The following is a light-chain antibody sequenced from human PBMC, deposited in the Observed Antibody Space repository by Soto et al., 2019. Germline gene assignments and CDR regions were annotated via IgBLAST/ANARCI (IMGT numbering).Light chain of an antibody. CDR2: GAS. V-gene: IGKV3-20*01. J-gene: IGKJ1*01. CDR1: QTVIHNY. Sequence: EIVLTQSPDTLSLSPGETATLSCRASQTVIHNYLAWHQHKPGQAPRLLIYGASSRATGIPDRFSGSGSGTDFTLTIGRLEPEDFAVYYCHQYGISPPRTFGQGTKVDIK. CDR3: HQYGISPPRT.